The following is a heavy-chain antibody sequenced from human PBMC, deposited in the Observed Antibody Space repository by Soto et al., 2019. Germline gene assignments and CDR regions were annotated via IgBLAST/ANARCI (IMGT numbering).Heavy chain of an antibody. J-gene: IGHJ6*02. V-gene: IGHV3-30*18. CDR1: GFTFRRYG. D-gene: IGHD4-4*01. Sequence: PGGSLRLSCEASGFTFRRYGMHWVRQAPGKGLEWLAVILYDGSDEYYADSVKGRFIISRDNVKNSVSLQMNSLRAEDTAVYYCAKGVGSNQYYYYYGMDVWGQGTTVTSP. CDR3: AKGVGSNQYYYYYGMDV. CDR2: ILYDGSDE.